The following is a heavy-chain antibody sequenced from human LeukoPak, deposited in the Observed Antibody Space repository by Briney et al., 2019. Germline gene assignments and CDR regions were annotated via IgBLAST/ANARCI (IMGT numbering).Heavy chain of an antibody. CDR3: ARRVQKLVATSWFDP. Sequence: ASAKVSCKASGYTFDDEYIHWVRQAPGLGLEWMGWINPKNGDTNYAQKFQGRVTMTRDTSISTAYMELRRLKSDDSAVYYCARRVQKLVATSWFDPWGQGTLVTVSS. V-gene: IGHV1-2*02. CDR1: GYTFDDEY. J-gene: IGHJ5*02. D-gene: IGHD5-12*01. CDR2: INPKNGDT.